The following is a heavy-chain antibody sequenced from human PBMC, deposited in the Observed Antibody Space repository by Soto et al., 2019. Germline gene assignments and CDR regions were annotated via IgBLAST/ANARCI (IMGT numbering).Heavy chain of an antibody. Sequence: QVQLLESGGGVVQPGRTLRLSCAASEITFSSYGMHWVRQAPAKGLERVAVIWYDGSNKYYADSVKGRFTISRDNSKKALYRQMSCRRGADTAVYYSGRGDMLTGYYYCLDYCGQ. CDR3: GRGDMLTGYYYCLDY. CDR1: EITFSSYG. J-gene: IGHJ4*02. V-gene: IGHV3-33*01. CDR2: IWYDGSNK. D-gene: IGHD3-9*01.